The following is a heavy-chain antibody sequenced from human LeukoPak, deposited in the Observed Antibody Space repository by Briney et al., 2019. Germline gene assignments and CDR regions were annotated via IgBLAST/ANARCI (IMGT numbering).Heavy chain of an antibody. V-gene: IGHV3-53*01. Sequence: PAGSLRLSCAASGLSVSDNYMTWVRLAPGKGLDWVSIIYPNGRTYYADSVKGRFTISRDNSKNTLNLQMNSLRVEDTAVYYCARAWTGDYWGQGTLVTVSS. CDR2: IYPNGRT. CDR1: GLSVSDNY. J-gene: IGHJ4*02. D-gene: IGHD3/OR15-3a*01. CDR3: ARAWTGDY.